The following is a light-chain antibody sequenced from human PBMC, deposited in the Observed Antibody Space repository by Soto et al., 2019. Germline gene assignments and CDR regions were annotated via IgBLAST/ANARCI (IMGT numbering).Light chain of an antibody. CDR2: GAS. CDR1: QSVSGN. CDR3: QQYNNWPPT. V-gene: IGKV3-15*01. Sequence: ELVMTQSPATLSVSPGERATLSCRASQSVSGNLAWYQQKPGQAPRLLIYGASTRATGIPARFSGIGSGTDFTLTISSLQSEDFAVYYCQQYNNWPPTFGQGTRLEIK. J-gene: IGKJ5*01.